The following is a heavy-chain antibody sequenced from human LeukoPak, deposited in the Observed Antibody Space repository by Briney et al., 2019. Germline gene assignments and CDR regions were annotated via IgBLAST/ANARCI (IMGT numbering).Heavy chain of an antibody. J-gene: IGHJ3*01. CDR1: GFTFSIYW. CDR2: MKGDGSVK. V-gene: IGHV3-7*01. CDR3: ARWDAYYTGGIGYSGDFAFDF. D-gene: IGHD2-8*02. Sequence: QSGGSLRLSCAAAGFTFSIYWMSWVRQAPGKGLEWVASMKGDGSVKHFLDSVEGRFTISRDNAKNSLYLQMNSLRAEDTAIYYCARWDAYYTGGIGYSGDFAFDFWGQGTLVTVSS.